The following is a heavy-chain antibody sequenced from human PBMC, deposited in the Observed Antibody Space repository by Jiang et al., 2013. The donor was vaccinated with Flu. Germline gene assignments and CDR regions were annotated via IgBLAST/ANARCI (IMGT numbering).Heavy chain of an antibody. D-gene: IGHD3-16*01. J-gene: IGHJ6*04. CDR3: ASKAPFGDVGMDV. Sequence: LEWVSYISSSGSTIYYADSVKGRFTISRDNAKNSLYLQMNSLRAEDTAVYYCASKAPFGDVGMDVWGKGTTVTVSS. V-gene: IGHV3-48*03. CDR2: ISSSGSTI.